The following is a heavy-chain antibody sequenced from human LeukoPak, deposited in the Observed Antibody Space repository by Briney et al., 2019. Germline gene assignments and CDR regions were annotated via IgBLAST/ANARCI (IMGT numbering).Heavy chain of an antibody. CDR3: AKDQSFGEFYYFDY. CDR1: GFTFSSYA. CDR2: ISGSGGST. J-gene: IGHJ4*02. D-gene: IGHD3-10*01. Sequence: HPGGSLRLSCAASGFTFSSYAMSRVRQAPGKGLEWVSAISGSGGSTYYADSVKGRFTISRDNSKNTLYLQMNSLRAEDTAVYYCAKDQSFGEFYYFDYWGQGTLVTVSS. V-gene: IGHV3-23*01.